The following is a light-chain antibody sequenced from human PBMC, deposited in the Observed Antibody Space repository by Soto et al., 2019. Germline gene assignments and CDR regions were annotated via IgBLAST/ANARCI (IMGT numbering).Light chain of an antibody. J-gene: IGKJ3*01. CDR2: GAS. V-gene: IGKV3-20*01. Sequence: EIVLTQSPGTLSLSPGERATLSCRASQSVSSNSLAWYQQKRGQAPRLLIYGASNRAPGIPERFSGSGSGTDFTLTISRLEPEDFAVYYCQRYQYGTSPLCTFGPGTKVDIK. CDR1: QSVSSNS. CDR3: QRYQYGTSPLCT.